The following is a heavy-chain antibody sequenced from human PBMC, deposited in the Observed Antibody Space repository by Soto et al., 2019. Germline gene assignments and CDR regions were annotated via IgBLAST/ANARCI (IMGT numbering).Heavy chain of an antibody. Sequence: SETLSLTCTVSGGSISSYYWSWIRQPPGKGLEWIGYIYYSGSTNYNPSLKSRVTISVDTSKNQFSLKLSSVTAAATAVYYCARSSGGLDWFDPWGQGTLVTVSS. J-gene: IGHJ5*02. D-gene: IGHD2-15*01. CDR3: ARSSGGLDWFDP. CDR1: GGSISSYY. CDR2: IYYSGST. V-gene: IGHV4-59*01.